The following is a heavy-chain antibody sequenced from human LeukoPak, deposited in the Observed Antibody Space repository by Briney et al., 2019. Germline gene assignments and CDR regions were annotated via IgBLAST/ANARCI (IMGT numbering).Heavy chain of an antibody. D-gene: IGHD3-22*01. J-gene: IGHJ4*02. CDR2: LYHGDRT. Sequence: PGGSLRLSCAASGFTFSSYAMNWVRQAPGKGLEGVSVLYHGDRTYYADSVKGRFTISRDSSKNTVYLQMQNLRAEDTAVYYCTRDRDDSSVLHYFDYWGQGALVTVSS. CDR1: GFTFSSYA. V-gene: IGHV3-66*02. CDR3: TRDRDDSSVLHYFDY.